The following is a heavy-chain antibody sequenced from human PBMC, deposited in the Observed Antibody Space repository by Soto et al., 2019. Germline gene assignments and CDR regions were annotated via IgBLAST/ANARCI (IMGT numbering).Heavy chain of an antibody. V-gene: IGHV3-33*01. CDR1: GFTFSSYG. CDR2: IWYDGSNK. Sequence: QVQLVESGGGVVQPGRSLRLSCAASGFTFSSYGMHWVRQAPGKGLEWVAVIWYDGSNKYYADSVKGRFTISRDNYKNTLYLQMNSLRSDDTAVYYCARGDVVVPAAMPGFMAAAPLSVWGQGALVTVSA. CDR3: ARGDVVVPAAMPGFMAAAPLSV. J-gene: IGHJ4*02. D-gene: IGHD2-2*01.